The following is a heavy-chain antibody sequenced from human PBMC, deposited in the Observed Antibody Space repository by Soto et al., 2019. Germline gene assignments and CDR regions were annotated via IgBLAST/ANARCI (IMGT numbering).Heavy chain of an antibody. J-gene: IGHJ5*02. V-gene: IGHV4-39*01. Sequence: QLHLQESGPGLLKTSETLSLTCSVSGGSITSSLYYWGWIRQPPGKGLEWIGSIHHSGTSYYNPSLQSRVTISVDTSEIQFSLNLYSMTAADTAVYYCARHSGTYSYGSGSYTWFDPWGQGTLVTVSS. CDR2: IHHSGTS. CDR3: ARHSGTYSYGSGSYTWFDP. D-gene: IGHD3-10*01. CDR1: GGSITSSLYY.